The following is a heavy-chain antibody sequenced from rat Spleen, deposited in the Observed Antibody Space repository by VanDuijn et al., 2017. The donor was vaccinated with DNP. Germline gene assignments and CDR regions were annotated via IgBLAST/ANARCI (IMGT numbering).Heavy chain of an antibody. CDR2: ISYDGSDT. D-gene: IGHD1-11*01. J-gene: IGHJ2*01. Sequence: EVQLVESGGGPVQPGRSLKLSCLASGFTFSDYNMAWVRQAPTKGLEWVATISYDGSDTYYRDSVKGRFTISRDNAKSTLYLQVNSLRSEDTAMYFCAREDNYGRYFDYWGQGVMVTVSS. CDR1: GFTFSDYN. CDR3: AREDNYGRYFDY. V-gene: IGHV5-7*01.